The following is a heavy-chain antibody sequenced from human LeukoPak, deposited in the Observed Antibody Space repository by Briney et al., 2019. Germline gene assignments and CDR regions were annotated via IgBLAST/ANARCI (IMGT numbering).Heavy chain of an antibody. CDR1: GGSISNYY. Sequence: KSSETLSLTCTVSGGSISNYYWSWIRQPPGKGLEWIGEINHSGSTNYNPSLKSRVTISVDTSKNQFSLKLSSVTAADAAVYYCARGKGYCSGGSCYGYYFDYWGQGTLVTVSS. CDR3: ARGKGYCSGGSCYGYYFDY. J-gene: IGHJ4*02. D-gene: IGHD2-15*01. CDR2: INHSGST. V-gene: IGHV4-34*01.